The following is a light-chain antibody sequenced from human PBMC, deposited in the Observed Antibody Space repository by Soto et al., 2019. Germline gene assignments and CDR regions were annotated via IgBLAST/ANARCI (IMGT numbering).Light chain of an antibody. V-gene: IGLV2-14*01. J-gene: IGLJ1*01. CDR3: SSYTSSSPPHYV. Sequence: QSALTQPASVSGSPGQSITISCTGTSSDVGGYNYVSWYQQHPGKAPKLMIYDVSNRPSGVSNRFSGSKSGNTASLTISGLQAEDEADYYCSSYTSSSPPHYVFGTGTTVTVL. CDR1: SSDVGGYNY. CDR2: DVS.